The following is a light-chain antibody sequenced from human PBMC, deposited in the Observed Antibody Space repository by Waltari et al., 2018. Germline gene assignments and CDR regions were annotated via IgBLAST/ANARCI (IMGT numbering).Light chain of an antibody. V-gene: IGKV4-1*01. CDR2: WAS. Sequence: DFVMTQSPHSLAVSLGERATINCKSSQSILYRSNNQNYLAWYQQKPGQPPKLLLYWASVRESGVPGRFSGSGSGTDFTLTISSLQAEDVAVYYCQQYYSTPYTFGQGTKLEIK. CDR3: QQYYSTPYT. J-gene: IGKJ2*01. CDR1: QSILYRSNNQNY.